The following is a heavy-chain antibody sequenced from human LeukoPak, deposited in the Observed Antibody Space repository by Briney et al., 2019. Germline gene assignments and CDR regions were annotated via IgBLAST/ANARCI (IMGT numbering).Heavy chain of an antibody. CDR1: GFTFDDYA. D-gene: IGHD4-23*01. Sequence: GGSLRLSCAASGFTFDDYAMHWVRQAPGKGLEWVSLISGDGGSPYYADSVKGRFTISRDNSKNSLYLQRNSLRTEDTALYYCAKDISWGGNSGDYWGQGTLVTVSS. CDR3: AKDISWGGNSGDY. J-gene: IGHJ4*02. CDR2: ISGDGGSP. V-gene: IGHV3-43*02.